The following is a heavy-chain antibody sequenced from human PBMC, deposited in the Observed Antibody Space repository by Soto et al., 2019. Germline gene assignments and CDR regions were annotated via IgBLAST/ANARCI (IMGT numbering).Heavy chain of an antibody. CDR2: ISTYNGKT. D-gene: IGHD2-8*02. Sequence: QGQLVQSGAEVKTPGASVKVSCHASGYTFTDYGINWVRQAPGQGLEWLAWISTYNGKTHHVSTVQGRLTLTTDTCTSTAYMDLRSLRSDDTSVYYCARGGWTYGPGAVDVWGQGTMVTVSS. CDR1: GYTFTDYG. CDR3: ARGGWTYGPGAVDV. J-gene: IGHJ3*01. V-gene: IGHV1-18*04.